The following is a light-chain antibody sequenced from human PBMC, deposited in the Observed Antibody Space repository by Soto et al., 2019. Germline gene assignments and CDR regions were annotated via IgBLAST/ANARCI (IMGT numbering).Light chain of an antibody. V-gene: IGKV2-40*01. CDR1: QSLLDSDDGKTY. CDR2: TVS. CDR3: MQRIEFPLT. J-gene: IGKJ4*01. Sequence: DIVMTQTPLSLTVTPGKPASISCRCRQSLLDSDDGKTYLDWYLQKTGKSPQLLIYTVSYRASGVPERLSGSGSGTDLTMKISRVEAEDVGVYYCMQRIEFPLTFGGGTKVDIK.